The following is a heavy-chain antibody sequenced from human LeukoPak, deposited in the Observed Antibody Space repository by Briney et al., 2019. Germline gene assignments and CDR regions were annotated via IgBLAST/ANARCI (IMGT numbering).Heavy chain of an antibody. J-gene: IGHJ5*02. CDR1: GFTVSSNY. CDR2: IYSGGST. CDR3: ARVVGYSGYDNWFDP. V-gene: IGHV3-66*01. Sequence: PGGSLRLSCAASGFTVSSNYMSWVRQAPGKGLEWGSVIYSGGSTYYADSVKGRFTISRDNSKSTLYLQMNSLRAEDTAVYYCARVVGYSGYDNWFDPWGQGTLVTVSS. D-gene: IGHD5-12*01.